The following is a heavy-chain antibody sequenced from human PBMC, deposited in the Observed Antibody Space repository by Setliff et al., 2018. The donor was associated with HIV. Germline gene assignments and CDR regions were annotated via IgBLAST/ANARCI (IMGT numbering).Heavy chain of an antibody. D-gene: IGHD3-3*01. V-gene: IGHV1-8*03. Sequence: ASVKVSCKASGYTFTQSDINWVRQATGQSPEWMGWMNPKSGNTGYKQTFQDRITITRDTSINTIHMELKSLTSEDTAVYYCARSGPRDHDVWYDQSRRYFDLWGRGNRVTVTS. CDR3: ARSGPRDHDVWYDQSRRYFDL. CDR2: MNPKSGNT. J-gene: IGHJ2*01. CDR1: GYTFTQSD.